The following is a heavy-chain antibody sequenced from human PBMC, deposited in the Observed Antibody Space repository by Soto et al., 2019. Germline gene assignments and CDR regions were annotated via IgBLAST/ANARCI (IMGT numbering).Heavy chain of an antibody. D-gene: IGHD3-22*01. CDR2: ISSSGSTT. J-gene: IGHJ4*02. CDR1: GFSLSDYY. Sequence: GGSLRLSCAASGFSLSDYYMSWIRQAPGEGLEWVSYISSSGSTTHYADSVKGRFTISKDNAKNSVYLQMNSLRAEDTAVYYCARVRGDSSGSYYFDYWGQGTLVTVSS. V-gene: IGHV3-11*01. CDR3: ARVRGDSSGSYYFDY.